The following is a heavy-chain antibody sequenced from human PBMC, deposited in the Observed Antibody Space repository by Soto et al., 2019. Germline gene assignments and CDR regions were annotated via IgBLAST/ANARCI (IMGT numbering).Heavy chain of an antibody. CDR2: IYYSGST. CDR1: GGSISSYY. D-gene: IGHD3-3*01. V-gene: IGHV4-59*08. CDR3: ARQTQPFAVVMTIDP. J-gene: IGHJ5*02. Sequence: QVQLQESGPGLVKPSETLSLTCTVSGGSISSYYWSWIRQPPGKGLEWIGYIYYSGSTNYNPSLTSRVTIAIATSRNQSALKLSSVTAAVTAVYYCARQTQPFAVVMTIDPWGQGTLVTVSS.